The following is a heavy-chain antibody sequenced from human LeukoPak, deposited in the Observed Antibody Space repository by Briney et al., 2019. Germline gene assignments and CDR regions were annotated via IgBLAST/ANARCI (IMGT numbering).Heavy chain of an antibody. CDR3: ARGGGYSSGWYTVYYFDY. CDR1: GGSFSGYY. CDR2: INHSGST. J-gene: IGHJ4*02. Sequence: PSETLSLTCAVYGGSFSGYYWSWIRQPPGKGVEWSGEINHSGSTNYNPSLKSRVTISVDTSKNQFSLKLSSVTAADTAVYYCARGGGYSSGWYTVYYFDYWGQGTLVTVSS. V-gene: IGHV4-34*01. D-gene: IGHD6-19*01.